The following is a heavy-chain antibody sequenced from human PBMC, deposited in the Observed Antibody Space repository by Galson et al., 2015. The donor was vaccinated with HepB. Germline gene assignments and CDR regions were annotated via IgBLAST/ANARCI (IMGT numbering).Heavy chain of an antibody. CDR2: SRNRANSYIT. D-gene: IGHD2-15*01. J-gene: IGHJ4*02. CDR3: VREVAASAMDY. Sequence: SLRLSCAASGFTFSFHYMDWVRQAPGKGLEWVGRSRNRANSYITEYAASVRGRFTISRDESKNSLDLQMTSLKPDDTAVYCCVREVAASAMDYWGQGILVTVSS. V-gene: IGHV3-72*01. CDR1: GFTFSFHY.